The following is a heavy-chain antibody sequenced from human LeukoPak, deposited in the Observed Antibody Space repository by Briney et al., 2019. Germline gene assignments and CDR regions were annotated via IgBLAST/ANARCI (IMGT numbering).Heavy chain of an antibody. D-gene: IGHD3-10*01. CDR3: PRARAMVRGVQYFDY. CDR2: ISAYNGNT. J-gene: IGHJ4*02. CDR1: GYTFTSYG. Sequence: ASVKVSCKASGYTFTSYGISWVRQAPGQGLEWMGWISAYNGNTNYAQKLQGRVTMTTDTSTSTAYMELRSLRSDDTAVYYCPRARAMVRGVQYFDYWGQGTLVTVSS. V-gene: IGHV1-18*01.